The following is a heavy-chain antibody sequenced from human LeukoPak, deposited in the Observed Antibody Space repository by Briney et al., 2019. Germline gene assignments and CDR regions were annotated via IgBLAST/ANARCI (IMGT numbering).Heavy chain of an antibody. J-gene: IGHJ4*02. CDR2: ISSNADIT. V-gene: IGHV3-23*01. CDR1: RFTFNTYA. D-gene: IGHD2-15*01. CDR3: ATVKRDCSGGTCYSYDY. Sequence: GGSLRLSCVASRFTFNTYAVNWVRQAPGKGLEWVSAISSNADITYYADSVRGRFAISRDNSKNTVFLQMTSLRAEDTAVYYCATVKRDCSGGTCYSYDYWGQGTLVTVSS.